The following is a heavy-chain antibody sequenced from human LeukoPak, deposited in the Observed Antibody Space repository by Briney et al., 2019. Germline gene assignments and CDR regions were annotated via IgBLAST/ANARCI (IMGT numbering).Heavy chain of an antibody. D-gene: IGHD5-24*01. V-gene: IGHV1-8*03. Sequence: ASVTVSCKASGYTFTSYDINWVRQAPGQGLEWMGWMNPNSGKTAYTQTFPDRVTITRNPSISTAYMKRSSLRSEDTALYYFARRVNVWLQYNWFDPWGQGTLVTVSS. CDR3: ARRVNVWLQYNWFDP. J-gene: IGHJ5*02. CDR1: GYTFTSYD. CDR2: MNPNSGKT.